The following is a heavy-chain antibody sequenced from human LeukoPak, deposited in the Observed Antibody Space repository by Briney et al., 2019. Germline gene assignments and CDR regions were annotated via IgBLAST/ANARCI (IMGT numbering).Heavy chain of an antibody. CDR1: GFTLSSYG. J-gene: IGHJ4*02. Sequence: GGSLRLSCAASGFTLSSYGMHWVRQAPGKGPEWVAFIRYDGSNKYYADSVKGRFTISRDNFKNTLYLQMNSLRAEDTAVYYCAKPAAGYSSGWYDGPYHFDYWGQGTLVTVSS. D-gene: IGHD6-19*01. CDR2: IRYDGSNK. CDR3: AKPAAGYSSGWYDGPYHFDY. V-gene: IGHV3-30*02.